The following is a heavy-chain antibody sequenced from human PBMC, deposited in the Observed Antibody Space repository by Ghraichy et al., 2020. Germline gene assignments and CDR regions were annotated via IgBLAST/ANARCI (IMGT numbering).Heavy chain of an antibody. V-gene: IGHV3-11*01. D-gene: IGHD3-3*01. CDR3: ARSYDFWSGFYGL. J-gene: IGHJ4*01. CDR2: SSISGATV. Sequence: GSLRLSCAVSGFTVSDYFMTWIRQAPGKGLEWVSYSSISGATVNYADSVKGRFTISRDNAKNSLFLQMNSLRAEDTAVYYCARSYDFWSGFYGLWGHGTLVTVSS. CDR1: GFTVSDYF.